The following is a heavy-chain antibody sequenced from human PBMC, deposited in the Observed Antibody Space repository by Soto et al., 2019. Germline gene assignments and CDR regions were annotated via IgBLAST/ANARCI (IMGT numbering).Heavy chain of an antibody. V-gene: IGHV4-39*01. Sequence: QLQLQESGPGLVKPSETLSLTCTVSGGSISSSSYYWGWIRQPPGKGLEWIGSIYYSGSTYYNPSLKSRVTISVDTSKNQFSLKLSSVTAADTAVYYCARPRGKKKVAVSYSVDYWGQGTLVTVSS. CDR1: GGSISSSSYY. J-gene: IGHJ4*02. D-gene: IGHD6-19*01. CDR2: IYYSGST. CDR3: ARPRGKKKVAVSYSVDY.